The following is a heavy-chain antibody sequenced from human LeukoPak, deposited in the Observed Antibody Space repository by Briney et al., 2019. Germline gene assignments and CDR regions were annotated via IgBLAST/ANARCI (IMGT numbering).Heavy chain of an antibody. D-gene: IGHD1-26*01. CDR1: GYSISSGYY. CDR3: ARTGAGYYYYYMDV. CDR2: IYRSGST. Sequence: PSETLSLTCIVSGYSISSGYYWGWIRQPPGKGLEWIGTIYRSGSTYSNPSLRGRVTISVDTSKNQFSLKLRSVTAADTAVYYCARTGAGYYYYYMDVWGKGTTVTVSS. J-gene: IGHJ6*03. V-gene: IGHV4-38-2*02.